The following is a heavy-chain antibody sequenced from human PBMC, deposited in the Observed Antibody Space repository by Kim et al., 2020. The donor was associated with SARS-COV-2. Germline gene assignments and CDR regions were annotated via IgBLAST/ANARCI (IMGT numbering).Heavy chain of an antibody. CDR3: ARQGGWYYFDY. J-gene: IGHJ4*02. Sequence: TYPTPSLKSRVPISADTSKNQSSLKLSSVTAADTAVYYCARQGGWYYFDYWGQGTLVTVSS. CDR2: T. V-gene: IGHV4-39*01. D-gene: IGHD6-19*01.